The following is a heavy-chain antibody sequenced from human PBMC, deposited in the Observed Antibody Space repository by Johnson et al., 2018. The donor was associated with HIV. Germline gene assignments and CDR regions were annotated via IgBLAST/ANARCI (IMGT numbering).Heavy chain of an antibody. CDR3: ARRKLGYCSGGSCYAAFDI. D-gene: IGHD2-15*01. CDR1: GFTFSSYW. V-gene: IGHV3-7*01. J-gene: IGHJ3*02. CDR2: IRQEGSEK. Sequence: VQLVESGGGLVQPGGSLRLSCAASGFTFSSYWMSWVRQAPGKGLEWVANIRQEGSEKYYVDSVKGRFTIARDNAKNSLYLQMNSLRAEDTAVYYCARRKLGYCSGGSCYAAFDIWGQGTMVTVSS.